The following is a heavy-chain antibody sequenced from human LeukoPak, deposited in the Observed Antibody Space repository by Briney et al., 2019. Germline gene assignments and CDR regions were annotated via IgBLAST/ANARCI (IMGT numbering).Heavy chain of an antibody. CDR3: VKDMAGNYDY. V-gene: IGHV3-74*01. Sequence: PGGSLRLSCAASGFMFSNYWMHWVRQAPGKGLVWVSRINADGSSTNYADSVTGRFTISRDNAEDTLHLQMNSLRAEDTAIYYCVKDMAGNYDYWGQGTLVTVSS. CDR1: GFMFSNYW. CDR2: INADGSST. J-gene: IGHJ4*02. D-gene: IGHD4-11*01.